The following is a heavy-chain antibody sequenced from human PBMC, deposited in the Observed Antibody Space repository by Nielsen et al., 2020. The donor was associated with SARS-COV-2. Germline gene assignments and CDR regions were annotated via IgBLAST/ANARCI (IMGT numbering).Heavy chain of an antibody. CDR2: IKQDGSEK. CDR3: ARDSSGWYALTTYYYYGMDV. D-gene: IGHD6-19*01. CDR1: GFTFDDYA. J-gene: IGHJ6*02. Sequence: GESLKISCAASGFTFDDYAMHWVRQAPGKGLEWVANIKQDGSEKYYVDSVKGRFTISRDNAKNSLYLQMNSLRAEDTAVYYCARDSSGWYALTTYYYYGMDVWGQGTTVTVSS. V-gene: IGHV3-7*01.